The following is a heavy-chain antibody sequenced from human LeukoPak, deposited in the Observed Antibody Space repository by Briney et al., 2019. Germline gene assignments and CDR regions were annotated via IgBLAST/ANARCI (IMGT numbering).Heavy chain of an antibody. CDR1: GFTFSSYN. V-gene: IGHV3-66*01. CDR3: ARVGYTDTWYSSPPFDY. Sequence: GGSLRLSCAASGFTFSSYNMNWVRQAPGKGLEWVSLIYSGGSTYYADSAKGRFTISRDNSKNTLYLQMNSLRAEDTALYYCARVGYTDTWYSSPPFDYWGQGTLVTVSS. J-gene: IGHJ4*02. CDR2: IYSGGST. D-gene: IGHD1-26*01.